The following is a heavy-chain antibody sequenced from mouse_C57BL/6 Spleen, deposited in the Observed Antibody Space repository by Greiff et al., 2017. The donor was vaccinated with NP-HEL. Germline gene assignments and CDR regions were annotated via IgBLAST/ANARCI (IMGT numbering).Heavy chain of an antibody. Sequence: QVQLKESGPGLVQPSQSLSITCTVSGFSLTSYGVHWVRQSPGKGLEWLGVIWSGGSTDYNAAFISRLSISKDNSKSQVFFKMNSLQADDTAIYYCATSYGYDGDYYAMDYWGQGTSVTVSS. V-gene: IGHV2-2*01. D-gene: IGHD2-9*01. CDR3: ATSYGYDGDYYAMDY. CDR1: GFSLTSYG. J-gene: IGHJ4*01. CDR2: IWSGGST.